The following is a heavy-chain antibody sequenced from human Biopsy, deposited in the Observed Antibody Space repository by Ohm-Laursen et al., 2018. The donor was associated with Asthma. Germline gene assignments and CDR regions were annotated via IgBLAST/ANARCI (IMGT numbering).Heavy chain of an antibody. CDR1: GFTFRNFG. J-gene: IGHJ4*02. CDR3: VRWRSGYPDHYSDF. D-gene: IGHD2-21*01. CDR2: ISSDVRE. V-gene: IGHV3-30*03. Sequence: RSLRLSCAATGFTFRNFGMHWVRQAPGKGLEWVAPISSDVREWYADSVKGRFTISRDNSKNTLDLQMNSLRGDDTAVYYCVRWRSGYPDHYSDFWGLGTLVTVSS.